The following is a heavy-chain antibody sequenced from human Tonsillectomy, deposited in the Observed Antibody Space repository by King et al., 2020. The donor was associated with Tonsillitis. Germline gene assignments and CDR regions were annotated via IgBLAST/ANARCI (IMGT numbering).Heavy chain of an antibody. V-gene: IGHV3-21*01. CDR3: ARYLSGDSSGYDAFDI. Sequence: QLVQSGGDLVKPGGSLRLSCAASGFTFSTYSMNWVRQAPGKGLEWVSSISSTSSYIYYADSLKGRFTISRENPKNSLFLQMNSLRAEDTAVYYCARYLSGDSSGYDAFDIWGQGTMVTVSS. D-gene: IGHD3-22*01. CDR1: GFTFSTYS. CDR2: ISSTSSYI. J-gene: IGHJ3*02.